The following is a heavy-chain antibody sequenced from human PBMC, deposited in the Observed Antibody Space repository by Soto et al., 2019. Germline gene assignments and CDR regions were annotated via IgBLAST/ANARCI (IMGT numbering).Heavy chain of an antibody. D-gene: IGHD2-2*01. Sequence: QVQLQQWGAGLLKPSETLSLTCAVYGGSFSGYYWSWIRQPPGKGLEWIGEINHSGSTNYHPSLKSRGTNSVDTTTNQFVLMLSSVTAADTAVYYCARGRILVVPAGMVNGWYGMCVWGQGTTVTVSS. CDR1: GGSFSGYY. V-gene: IGHV4-34*01. CDR2: INHSGST. J-gene: IGHJ6*02. CDR3: ARGRILVVPAGMVNGWYGMCV.